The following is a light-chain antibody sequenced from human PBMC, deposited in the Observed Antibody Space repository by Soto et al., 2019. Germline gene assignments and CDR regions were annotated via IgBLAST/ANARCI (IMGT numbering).Light chain of an antibody. V-gene: IGLV2-11*01. J-gene: IGLJ2*01. CDR3: CSYAGSYTLV. Sequence: QSALTQPRSASGSPGQSVTISCTGTSSDVGGYNYVSWYQQHPGKAPKLMIYDVSKRPSGVPDRFSGSKSGNTASLTISGLQAEDEADYSCCSYAGSYTLVFGGGTKLTVL. CDR2: DVS. CDR1: SSDVGGYNY.